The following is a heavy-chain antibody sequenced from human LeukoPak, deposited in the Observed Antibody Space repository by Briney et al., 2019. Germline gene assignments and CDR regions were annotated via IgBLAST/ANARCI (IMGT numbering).Heavy chain of an antibody. J-gene: IGHJ4*02. CDR2: ITDSGSST. CDR1: GISFSNFV. CDR3: ANVYDFWSACYFDY. D-gene: IGHD3-3*01. Sequence: PGGSLRLSCAASGISFSNFVMSWVRQAPGKGLEWVALITDSGSSTYYGDSVKGRFTISRDNSKNTLYLQMNSLRAEDTAVYYCANVYDFWSACYFDYWGQGSLVTVSS. V-gene: IGHV3-23*01.